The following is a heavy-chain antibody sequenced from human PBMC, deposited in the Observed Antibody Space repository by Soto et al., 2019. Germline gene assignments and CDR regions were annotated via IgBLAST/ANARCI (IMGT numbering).Heavy chain of an antibody. CDR2: IITGSGST. V-gene: IGHV3-23*01. CDR1: GFTFTTYA. J-gene: IGHJ6*02. CDR3: AEIAAPLYYYYGMDV. D-gene: IGHD6-6*01. Sequence: GGSLRLSCAASGFTFTTYAMTWVRQAPGKGLEWVSSIITGSGSTYYADSVKGRFTISRDITKSTLYLQMSSLRAEDTAVYYCAEIAAPLYYYYGMDVWGQGTTVTVSS.